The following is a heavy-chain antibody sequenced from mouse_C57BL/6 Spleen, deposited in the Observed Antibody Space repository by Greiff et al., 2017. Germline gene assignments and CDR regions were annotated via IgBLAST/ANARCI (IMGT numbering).Heavy chain of an antibody. D-gene: IGHD1-2*01. J-gene: IGHJ1*03. CDR2: SRNKANDYTT. CDR1: GFTFSDFY. CDR3: ARITTAPDWYFDV. V-gene: IGHV7-1*01. Sequence: EVQLVESGGGLVQSGRSLRLSCATSGFTFSDFYMEWVRQAPGKGLEWIAASRNKANDYTTEYSASVKGRFIVSRDTSQSILYLQMNALRAEDTAIYYCARITTAPDWYFDVWGTGTTVTVSS.